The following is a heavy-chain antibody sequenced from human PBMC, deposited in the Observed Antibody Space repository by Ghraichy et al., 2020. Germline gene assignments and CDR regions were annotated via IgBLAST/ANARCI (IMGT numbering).Heavy chain of an antibody. V-gene: IGHV3-23*01. D-gene: IGHD5-18*01. CDR1: GFTFSSYA. CDR2: ISGSGGST. J-gene: IGHJ4*02. CDR3: AKNFRFSRGYSYDPGY. Sequence: GSLRLSCAASGFTFSSYAMSWVRQAPGKGLEWVSAISGSGGSTYYADSVKGRFTISRDNSKNTLYLQMNSLRAEDTAVYYCAKNFRFSRGYSYDPGYWGQGTLVTVSS.